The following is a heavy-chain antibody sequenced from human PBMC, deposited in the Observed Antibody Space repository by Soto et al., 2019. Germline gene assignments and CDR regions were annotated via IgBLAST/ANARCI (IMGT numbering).Heavy chain of an antibody. D-gene: IGHD2-15*01. J-gene: IGHJ4*02. CDR2: IYHSGST. V-gene: IGHV4-4*02. CDR1: GGSIGSSNW. Sequence: QVQLQESGPGLVKPSETLSLTCAVSGGSIGSSNWWSWVRQPPGKGLEWIGEIYHSGSTNYNPSLKSRVTMSVDKSKNHFSLNLSSVTAADTAVYYCAKKVAATTTTKPTGQFDYWGQGTLVTVSS. CDR3: AKKVAATTTTKPTGQFDY.